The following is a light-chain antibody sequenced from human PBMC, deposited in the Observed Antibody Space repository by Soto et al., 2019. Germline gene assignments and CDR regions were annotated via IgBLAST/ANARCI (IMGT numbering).Light chain of an antibody. J-gene: IGLJ1*01. CDR2: AVS. Sequence: QSALTQPASVSGSPGQSITISCTGTSSDVGLYDYVSWYQQHPGKAPQLMIYAVSNRPSGVSNRFSASKSGNTASLTISGLQAEDEADYYCCSYAGSSTRYVFGTGTKVTVL. V-gene: IGLV2-23*02. CDR1: SSDVGLYDY. CDR3: CSYAGSSTRYV.